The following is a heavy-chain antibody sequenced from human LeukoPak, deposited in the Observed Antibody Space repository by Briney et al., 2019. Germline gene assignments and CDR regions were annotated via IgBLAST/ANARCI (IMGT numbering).Heavy chain of an antibody. V-gene: IGHV3-23*01. J-gene: IGHJ4*02. D-gene: IGHD6-13*01. CDR3: AKDTIAAAGYFDY. Sequence: XSXVRXAXXXXLEWVXAISGSGGSTYYADSVKGRFTISRDNSKNTLYLQMNSLRAEDTAVYYCAKDTIAAAGYFDYWGQGTLVTVSS. CDR2: ISGSGGST.